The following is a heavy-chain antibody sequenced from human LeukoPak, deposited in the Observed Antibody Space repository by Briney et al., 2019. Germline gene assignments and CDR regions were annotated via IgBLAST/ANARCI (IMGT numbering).Heavy chain of an antibody. CDR3: ARAHPNTRRITIFGVVIPPLFDY. CDR2: IRSSVSTI. Sequence: KPGGSLRLFCAASGFTFSDYYMSWIRQAPGKGLEWVSYIRSSVSTIYYADSMKGRFTISRDNAKNSLYLQMNSLRAEDTAVYYCARAHPNTRRITIFGVVIPPLFDYWGQGTLVTVSS. CDR1: GFTFSDYY. J-gene: IGHJ4*02. D-gene: IGHD3-3*01. V-gene: IGHV3-11*04.